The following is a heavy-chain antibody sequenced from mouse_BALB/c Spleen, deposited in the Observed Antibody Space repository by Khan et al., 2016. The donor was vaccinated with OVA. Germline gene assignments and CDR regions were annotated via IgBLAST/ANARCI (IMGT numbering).Heavy chain of an antibody. J-gene: IGHJ2*01. CDR2: INPYNGGT. CDR3: ARGNWGSYYFDY. Sequence: EVQLQQSGPELVKPGASVKMSCKASGYTFTNYVMHWVKQKPGQGLEWIGNINPYNGGTKYNAKFKGKATLTSDTASITSYRERSSLTSEDSAVYYCARGNWGSYYFDYWGQGTTLTVSS. D-gene: IGHD4-1*01. V-gene: IGHV1S136*01. CDR1: GYTFTNYV.